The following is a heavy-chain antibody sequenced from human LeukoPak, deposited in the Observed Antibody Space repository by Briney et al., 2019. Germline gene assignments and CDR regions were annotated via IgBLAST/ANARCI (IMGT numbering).Heavy chain of an antibody. Sequence: GGSLRLSCAASGFTFSTYGMGWVRQAPGKGLEWVANIREDGGHTNYVDSVKGRFTISRDNAKNSLFLQMDGLRVDDTAVYFCARDGRGGHNDFWGQGTLITVSS. CDR2: IREDGGHT. CDR3: ARDGRGGHNDF. J-gene: IGHJ4*02. V-gene: IGHV3-7*01. CDR1: GFTFSTYG. D-gene: IGHD4-23*01.